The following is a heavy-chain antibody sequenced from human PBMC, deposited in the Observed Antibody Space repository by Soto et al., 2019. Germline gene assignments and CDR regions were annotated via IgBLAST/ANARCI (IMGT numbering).Heavy chain of an antibody. CDR2: IYYTGSP. J-gene: IGHJ4*02. CDR3: ARLRYFDWLLFDY. D-gene: IGHD3-9*01. CDR1: GGSISSSSYF. Sequence: PSETLSLTCTVSGGSISSSSYFWGWIRQPPGEGLEWIGSIYYTGSPYYNPSLKSRVTISVDTSKNQFSLKLSSVTAADTAVYYCARLRYFDWLLFDYWGQGTLVTVSS. V-gene: IGHV4-39*01.